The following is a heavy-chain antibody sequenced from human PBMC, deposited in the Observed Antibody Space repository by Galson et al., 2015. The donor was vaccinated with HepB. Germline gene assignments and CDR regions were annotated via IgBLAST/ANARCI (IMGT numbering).Heavy chain of an antibody. CDR1: GGSISSYY. D-gene: IGHD3-10*01. CDR3: ARGGSGSYYGPWFDP. J-gene: IGHJ5*02. Sequence: SETLSLTCTVSGGSISSYYWSWIRQPPGKGLEWIGYIYYSGSTNYNPSLKSRVTIPVDTSKNQFSLKLSSVTAADTAVCYCARGGSGSYYGPWFDPWGQGTLVTVSS. V-gene: IGHV4-59*12. CDR2: IYYSGST.